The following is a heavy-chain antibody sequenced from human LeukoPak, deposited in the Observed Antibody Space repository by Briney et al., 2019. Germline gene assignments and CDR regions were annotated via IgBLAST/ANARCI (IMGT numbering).Heavy chain of an antibody. Sequence: PWGSLRLSCAASGFTFDDYAMHWVRQAPGKGLDGVSLISGDGGSPLTISTDNSENSLYLQINRLRTEDTALYYCAKDSILPYSGSYYEYYYGMDVWGQGTTVTVSS. CDR1: GFTFDDYA. CDR3: AKDSILPYSGSYYEYYYGMDV. J-gene: IGHJ6*02. D-gene: IGHD1-26*01. CDR2: ISGDGG. V-gene: IGHV3-43*02.